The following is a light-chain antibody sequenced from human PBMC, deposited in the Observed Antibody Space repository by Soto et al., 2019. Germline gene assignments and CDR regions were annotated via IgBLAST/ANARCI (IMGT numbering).Light chain of an antibody. CDR2: GAS. J-gene: IGKJ1*01. Sequence: EIVLTQSPGTLSLSPGERATLSCRASQSVSSSSLAWYQHKPGQAPRLLIYGASSRATGIPDRFSGSGSGTDFSLTISRLQPEDFAVYYCQQYNNWPPWTFGQGTKVEIK. CDR1: QSVSSSS. CDR3: QQYNNWPPWT. V-gene: IGKV3-20*01.